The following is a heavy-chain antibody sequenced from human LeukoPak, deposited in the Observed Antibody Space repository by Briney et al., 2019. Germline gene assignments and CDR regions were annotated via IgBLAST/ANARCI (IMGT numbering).Heavy chain of an antibody. CDR2: IIPIFGTA. J-gene: IGHJ5*02. V-gene: IGHV1-69*13. Sequence: GASVKVSCKASGGTFSSYAISWVRQAPGPGLEWMGGIIPIFGTANYAQKFQGRVTITADESTSTAYMELSSLRSEDTAVYYCARVGGGIENWFDPWGQGTLVTVSS. CDR3: ARVGGGIENWFDP. CDR1: GGTFSSYA. D-gene: IGHD2-15*01.